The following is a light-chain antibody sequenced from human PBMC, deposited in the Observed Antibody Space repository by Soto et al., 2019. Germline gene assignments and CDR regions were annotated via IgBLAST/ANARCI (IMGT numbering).Light chain of an antibody. Sequence: QTVVTQEPSFSVSPGGTVTLTCGLSSGSVSTSYYPSWYQQTPGQAPRTLIYSTNTRSSGVPDRFSGSILGNKAALTITGDQADDESDYYCVLYMGSGIWVFGGGTKLIVL. CDR1: SGSVSTSYY. J-gene: IGLJ3*02. CDR2: STN. V-gene: IGLV8-61*01. CDR3: VLYMGSGIWV.